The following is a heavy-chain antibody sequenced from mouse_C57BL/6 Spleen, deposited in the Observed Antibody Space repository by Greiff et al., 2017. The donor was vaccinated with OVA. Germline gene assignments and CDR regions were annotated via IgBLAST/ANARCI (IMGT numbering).Heavy chain of an antibody. V-gene: IGHV1-69*01. D-gene: IGHD3-2*02. CDR3: ARGGDSSAWFAY. CDR2: IDPSDSNT. CDR1: GYTFTSYW. J-gene: IGHJ3*01. Sequence: QVQLQQPGAELVMPGASVKLSCKASGYTFTSYWMHWVKQRPGQGLEWIGEIDPSDSNTNYNQKFKGKSTLTVDKSSSTAYMQLSSLTSEDSAVYYCARGGDSSAWFAYWGQGTLVTVSA.